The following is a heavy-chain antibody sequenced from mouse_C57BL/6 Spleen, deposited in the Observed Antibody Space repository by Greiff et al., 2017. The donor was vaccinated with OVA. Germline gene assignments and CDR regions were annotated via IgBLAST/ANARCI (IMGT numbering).Heavy chain of an antibody. CDR2: IWWDDDK. D-gene: IGHD3-3*01. V-gene: IGHV8-8*01. J-gene: IGHJ1*03. CDR1: GFSLSTFGMG. CDR3: ARMNETGWAHYWYFDV. Sequence: QVTLKESGPGILQPSQTLSLTCSFSGFSLSTFGMGVGWIRQPSGKGLEWLAHIWWDDDKYYNPALKSRLTISKDTSKNQVFLKIANVDTADTATYYCARMNETGWAHYWYFDVWGTGTTVTVSS.